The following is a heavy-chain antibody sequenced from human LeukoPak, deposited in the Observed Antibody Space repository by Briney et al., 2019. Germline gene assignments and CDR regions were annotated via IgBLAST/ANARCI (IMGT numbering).Heavy chain of an antibody. CDR3: ARDATRG. J-gene: IGHJ4*02. Sequence: PGGSLRLSCAASGFTFRGYNMNWVRQAPGKGLEWVSYISSDSTTIYYADSVKGRFSISRDNANNSLYLQMNGLRVEDTAIYYCARDATRGWGQGTLVTVSS. V-gene: IGHV3-48*01. CDR1: GFTFRGYN. D-gene: IGHD3-10*01. CDR2: ISSDSTTI.